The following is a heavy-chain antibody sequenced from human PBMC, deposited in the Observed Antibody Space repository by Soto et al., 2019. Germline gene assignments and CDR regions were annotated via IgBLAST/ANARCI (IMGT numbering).Heavy chain of an antibody. D-gene: IGHD3-3*01. V-gene: IGHV3-30-3*01. CDR2: ISYDGSNK. CDR3: ARADDFWSGYSDY. Sequence: TGGSLRLSCAASGFTFSSYAMHWVRQAPGKGLEWVAVISYDGSNKYYADSVKGRFTISRDNSKNTLYLQMNSLRAEDTAVYYCARADDFWSGYSDYWGQGTLVTVSS. J-gene: IGHJ4*02. CDR1: GFTFSSYA.